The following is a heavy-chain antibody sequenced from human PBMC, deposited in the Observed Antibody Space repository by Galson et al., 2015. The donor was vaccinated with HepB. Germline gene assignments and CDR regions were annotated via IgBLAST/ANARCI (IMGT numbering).Heavy chain of an antibody. Sequence: SVKVSCKASGYTFTSYAMHWVRQAPGQRLEWMGWINAGNGNTKYSQKFQGRVTITRDTSASTAYMELSSLRSEDTAVYYCAREGAVAEANWYFDLWGRGTLVTVSS. V-gene: IGHV1-3*01. CDR2: INAGNGNT. J-gene: IGHJ2*01. CDR1: GYTFTSYA. D-gene: IGHD6-19*01. CDR3: AREGAVAEANWYFDL.